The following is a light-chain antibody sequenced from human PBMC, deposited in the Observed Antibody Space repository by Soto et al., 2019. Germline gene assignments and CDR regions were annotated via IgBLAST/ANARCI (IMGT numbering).Light chain of an antibody. CDR1: QSVDNY. CDR3: QQRSKRPLWS. V-gene: IGKV3-11*01. CDR2: DAS. Sequence: EIVLTQSPATLSLSPGERATLSCRASQSVDNYLAWYQQKPGQAPRLLIYDASNRATGVPARFSGSGSGTDSTLTISSLAPDVFALYCWQQRSKRPLWSFGQGTKVEIK. J-gene: IGKJ1*01.